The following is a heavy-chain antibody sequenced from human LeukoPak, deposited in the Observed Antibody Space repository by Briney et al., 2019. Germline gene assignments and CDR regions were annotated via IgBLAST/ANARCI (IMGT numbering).Heavy chain of an antibody. J-gene: IGHJ4*02. V-gene: IGHV4-39*01. CDR3: ARTGARDCSGGSCYLPHY. Sequence: SETLSLTCSVSGGSVSSSSYYWVWIRQSPGKGLEWIGSIYYSGSTYYNPSLKSRVTISVDTSKNQFSLKLSSVTAADTAVYYCARTGARDCSGGSCYLPHYWGQGTLVTVSS. CDR2: IYYSGST. CDR1: GGSVSSSSYY. D-gene: IGHD2-15*01.